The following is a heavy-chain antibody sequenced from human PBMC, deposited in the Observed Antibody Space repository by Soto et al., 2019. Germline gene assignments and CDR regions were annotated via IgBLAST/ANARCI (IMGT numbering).Heavy chain of an antibody. J-gene: IGHJ4*02. CDR2: INPSGGST. CDR1: GYTFTSYY. D-gene: IGHD3-22*01. Sequence: SVKVSCKASGYTFTSYYMHWVRQAPGQGLEWMGIINPSGGSTSYAQKFQGRVTMTRDTSTSTVYMELSSLRSEDTAVYYCARALQKDYYDSSGSGYWGQGTLVTVSS. CDR3: ARALQKDYYDSSGSGY. V-gene: IGHV1-46*01.